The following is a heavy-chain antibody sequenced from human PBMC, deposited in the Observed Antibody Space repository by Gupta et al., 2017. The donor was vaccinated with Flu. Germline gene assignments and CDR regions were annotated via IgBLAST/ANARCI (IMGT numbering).Heavy chain of an antibody. CDR2: VKSKNDGGTT. CDR3: TTHRGYSSDYNFDY. Sequence: EVQLVESGGGLVKPGGSLRLSCAASGFIFSNAWMSWVRQAPGQGLEGVGHVKSKNDGGTTDHAAPVKGRFIISSDDSTNTLYLQMKRLKTEETAVYYFTTHRGYSSDYNFDYGGQGTLVTVSS. CDR1: GFIFSNAW. D-gene: IGHD5-18*01. V-gene: IGHV3-15*01. J-gene: IGHJ4*02.